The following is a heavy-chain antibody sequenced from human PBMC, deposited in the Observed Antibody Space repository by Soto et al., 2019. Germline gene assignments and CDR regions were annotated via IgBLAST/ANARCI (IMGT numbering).Heavy chain of an antibody. CDR2: ISTGGSTI. J-gene: IGHJ4*01. Sequence: GGSLRLSCTASGFTFRAYYMNWIRQAPGKGLEWVSYISTGGSTIFYADSVKGRFTISRDNDKNSLSLQMDSLRAEDTAVYYFARDSGYGSGSSVNHYLDCWGRGTLVTVSS. CDR1: GFTFRAYY. D-gene: IGHD3-10*01. CDR3: ARDSGYGSGSSVNHYLDC. V-gene: IGHV3-11*04.